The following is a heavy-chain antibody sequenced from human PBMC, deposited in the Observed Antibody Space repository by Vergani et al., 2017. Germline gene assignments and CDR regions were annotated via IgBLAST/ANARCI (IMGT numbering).Heavy chain of an antibody. J-gene: IGHJ5*02. D-gene: IGHD2-15*01. CDR3: AKDQIFRGYCSGGSCYRNWFDP. V-gene: IGHV3-30*02. CDR1: GFTFSSYG. CDR2: IRYDGSNK. Sequence: QVQLVESGGGVVQPGGSLRLSCAASGFTFSSYGMHWVRQAPGKGLEWVAFIRYDGSNKYYADSVKGRFTISRDNSKNTLYLQMNSLRAEDTAVYYCAKDQIFRGYCSGGSCYRNWFDPWGQGTLVTVSS.